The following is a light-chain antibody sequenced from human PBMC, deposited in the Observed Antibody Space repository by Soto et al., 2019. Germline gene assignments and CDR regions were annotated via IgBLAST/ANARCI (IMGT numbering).Light chain of an antibody. CDR1: SSDVGGYNF. CDR3: SSYAGTNVV. J-gene: IGLJ2*01. Sequence: QSVLTQPPSASGSPGQSVTISCTGTSSDVGGYNFVSWYQQHPDKAPKLMIFEVNKRPSGVPDRFSGSKSGNTASLTVSGLQAEDEADYYCSSYAGTNVVFGGGTKVTVL. V-gene: IGLV2-8*01. CDR2: EVN.